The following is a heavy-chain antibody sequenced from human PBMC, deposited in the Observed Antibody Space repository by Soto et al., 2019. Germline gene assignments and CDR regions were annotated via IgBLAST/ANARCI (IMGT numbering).Heavy chain of an antibody. CDR3: AKAWVRGVIGHWFDP. Sequence: PGGSLRLSCAASGFMFSNHGMHWVRQAPGKGLEWVSSIIATGGSTYYADSVKGRFTISRDQSKNTLYLRMNSLSAGDTAVYYCAKAWVRGVIGHWFDPWGQGTLVTVSS. CDR2: IIATGGST. CDR1: GFMFSNHG. J-gene: IGHJ5*02. V-gene: IGHV3-23*01. D-gene: IGHD3-10*01.